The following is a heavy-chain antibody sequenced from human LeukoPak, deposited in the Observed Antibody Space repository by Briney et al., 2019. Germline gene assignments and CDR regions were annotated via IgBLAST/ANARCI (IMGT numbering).Heavy chain of an antibody. V-gene: IGHV3-23*01. CDR1: GFTFSSYA. CDR2: ISGSGGST. CDR3: AKRGYDCSSTSCYYFDY. D-gene: IGHD2-2*01. J-gene: IGHJ4*02. Sequence: AGGSLRLSCAASGFTFSSYAMSWVRQAPGKGLEWVSAISGSGGSTYYADSVKGRFTISRDNSKNTLYPQMNSLRAEDTAVYYCAKRGYDCSSTSCYYFDYWGQGTLVTVSS.